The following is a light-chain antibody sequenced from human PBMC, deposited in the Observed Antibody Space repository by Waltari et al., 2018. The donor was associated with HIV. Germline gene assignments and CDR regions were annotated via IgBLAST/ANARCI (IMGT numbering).Light chain of an antibody. Sequence: DIQMTQSPSSLPASVGDRVNITFRAIQGIHTYLAWFQQKPGKAPKSLSYAASSLQSGIPLRFSGSGSETDFTLTIDSLQPEDFATYYGQQYHSYPLTFGQGTRLEIK. CDR1: QGIHTY. J-gene: IGKJ5*01. CDR3: QQYHSYPLT. V-gene: IGKV1-16*01. CDR2: AAS.